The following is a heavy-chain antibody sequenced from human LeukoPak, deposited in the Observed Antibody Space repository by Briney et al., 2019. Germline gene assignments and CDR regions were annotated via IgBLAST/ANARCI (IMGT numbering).Heavy chain of an antibody. J-gene: IGHJ3*02. CDR1: GFTFSSYS. CDR2: ISDSGGST. CDR3: ARYSSGWPNEAFDI. V-gene: IGHV3-23*01. Sequence: PGGSLRLSCAASGFTFSSYSMSWVRQAPGKGLEWVSDISDSGGSTYYADSVKGRFTISRDNSKNTLYLQMNSLRAEDTAVYYCARYSSGWPNEAFDIWGQGTMVSVSS. D-gene: IGHD6-19*01.